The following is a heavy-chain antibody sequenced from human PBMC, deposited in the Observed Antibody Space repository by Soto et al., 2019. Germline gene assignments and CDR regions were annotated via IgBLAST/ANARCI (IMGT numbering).Heavy chain of an antibody. CDR1: GFTFSNAW. CDR3: TAGVGATEVDY. J-gene: IGHJ4*02. CDR2: IKRKTDGGPT. V-gene: IGHV3-15*01. D-gene: IGHD1-26*01. Sequence: EVQLVESGGGLVKPGGSLTLSCAASGFTFSNAWMNWVRRAPGRGLEWVGLIKRKTDGGPTYYAAPVKGRFTISRDDSEDTMYLQMNNLKTEDTAVYYCTAGVGATEVDYWGRGTLVTVSS.